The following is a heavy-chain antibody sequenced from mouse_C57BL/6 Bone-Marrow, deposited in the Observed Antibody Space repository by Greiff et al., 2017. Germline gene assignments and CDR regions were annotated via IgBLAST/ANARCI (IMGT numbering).Heavy chain of an antibody. Sequence: QVQLQQPGAELVRPGSSVKLSCTASGYTFTSYWMHWVKQRPIQGLEWIGNIDPSDSETHYNQKFKDKATLTVDKSSSTAYRQVSSPTAEDAAVYYCARYFYFDYWGQGTTLTVSS. J-gene: IGHJ2*01. V-gene: IGHV1-52*01. CDR1: GYTFTSYW. CDR3: ARYFYFDY. CDR2: IDPSDSET.